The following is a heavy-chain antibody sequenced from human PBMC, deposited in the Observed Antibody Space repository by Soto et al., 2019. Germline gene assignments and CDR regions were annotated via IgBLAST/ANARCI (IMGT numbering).Heavy chain of an antibody. CDR2: IYSGGST. J-gene: IGHJ4*02. CDR1: GFTVSSNY. D-gene: IGHD3-16*02. V-gene: IGHV3-53*04. CDR3: GRFTTFSFGGVIVNAPLFD. Sequence: PGGSMRLSCAASGFTVSSNYMSWVRQATGKGLEWVSVIYSGGSTYYADSVKGRFTISRHNSKNTLYLQMNSLRAEDTAVYYCGRFTTFSFGGVIVNAPLFDWGQGTLVTVSS.